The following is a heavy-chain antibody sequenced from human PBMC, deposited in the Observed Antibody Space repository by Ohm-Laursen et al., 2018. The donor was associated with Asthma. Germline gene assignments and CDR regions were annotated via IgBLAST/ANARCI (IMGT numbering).Heavy chain of an antibody. CDR3: ARIGPEWELPGREYSLHH. Sequence: SLRFSCAASGYTFSRYSIHWVRQIPGKGLEWVASISTASSFIYYADSVRGRFTTSRDNARNSVYLQMNSLRAEDTALYYCARIGPEWELPGREYSLHHWGEGTLVTVSS. D-gene: IGHD1-26*01. CDR1: GYTFSRYS. CDR2: ISTASSFI. V-gene: IGHV3-21*01. J-gene: IGHJ1*01.